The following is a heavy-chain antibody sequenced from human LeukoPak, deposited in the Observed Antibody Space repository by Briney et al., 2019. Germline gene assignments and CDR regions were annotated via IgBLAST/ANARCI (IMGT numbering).Heavy chain of an antibody. CDR1: GLSLNSYA. Sequence: PGGSLRLSCAASGLSLNSYAIHWVRQAPGKGLEWVTAISYDGSNKHYADSVRGRFTISRDNSKNTLYLQMNSLRDEDTAVYYCAKDPYSGSFEYFQHWGQGTLVTVSS. CDR3: AKDPYSGSFEYFQH. D-gene: IGHD1-26*01. J-gene: IGHJ1*01. V-gene: IGHV3-30*18. CDR2: ISYDGSNK.